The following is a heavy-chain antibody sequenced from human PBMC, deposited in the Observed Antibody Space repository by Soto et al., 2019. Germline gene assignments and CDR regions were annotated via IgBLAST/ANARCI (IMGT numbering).Heavy chain of an antibody. Sequence: GGSLRLSCAASGFTVSSNYMSWVRQAPGKGLEWVSVIYSGGSTYYADSVKGRFTISRDNSKNTLYLQMNSLRAEDTAVYYCAPRIEAPGTGVGYRGQGTLVTVSS. D-gene: IGHD6-13*01. CDR3: APRIEAPGTGVGY. J-gene: IGHJ4*02. CDR1: GFTVSSNY. CDR2: IYSGGST. V-gene: IGHV3-53*01.